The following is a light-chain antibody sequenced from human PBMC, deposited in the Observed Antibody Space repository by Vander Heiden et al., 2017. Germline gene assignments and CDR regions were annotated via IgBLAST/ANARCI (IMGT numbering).Light chain of an antibody. J-gene: IGKJ4*01. V-gene: IGKV1-17*01. CDR2: AAS. CDR3: LQHNNYPPT. Sequence: DIQLTQSPSSLYASVGDRVTITCRASQVIRNDLGWYQQKPGKAPKCLISAASSLQSGVPSRFSGSGSGTEFTPTISGLQSEDVATYYCLQHNNYPPTFGGGTNVEIK. CDR1: QVIRND.